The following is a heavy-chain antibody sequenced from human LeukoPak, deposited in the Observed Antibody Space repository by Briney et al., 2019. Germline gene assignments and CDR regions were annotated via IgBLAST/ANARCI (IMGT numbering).Heavy chain of an antibody. V-gene: IGHV3-72*01. D-gene: IGHD6-19*01. CDR3: VRAGSGWYD. Sequence: GGXLRLSCATSGFTFSDHYMDWVRQAPGKGLEWVGRTRNKANSYTTEYAASVKGRFSISRDNSKNSLYLQINSLKSEDTAVYYCVRAGSGWYDWGQGTLVTVSS. CDR2: TRNKANSYTT. CDR1: GFTFSDHY. J-gene: IGHJ4*02.